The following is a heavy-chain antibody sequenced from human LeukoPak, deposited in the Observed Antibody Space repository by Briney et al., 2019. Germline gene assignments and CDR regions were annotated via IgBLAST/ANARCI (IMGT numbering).Heavy chain of an antibody. CDR3: ARSYCSSTSCNPYNWFDP. CDR2: IYYSGST. Sequence: SETLSLTCTVSGGAISGYYWSWIRQPPGKGLEWIGYIYYSGSTNYNPSLKSRVTISVDTSKNQFSLKLSSVTAADTAVYYCARSYCSSTSCNPYNWFDPWGQGTLVTVSS. V-gene: IGHV4-59*01. J-gene: IGHJ5*02. CDR1: GGAISGYY. D-gene: IGHD2-2*01.